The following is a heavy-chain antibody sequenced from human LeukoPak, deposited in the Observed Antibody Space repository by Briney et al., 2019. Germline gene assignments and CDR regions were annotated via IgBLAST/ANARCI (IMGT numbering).Heavy chain of an antibody. CDR2: MNPNSGNT. D-gene: IGHD5-18*01. CDR3: ARGRGYSYGIDF. CDR1: GHTFTSYD. Sequence: ASVKVSCKASGHTFTSYDINWVRQATGQGLEWMGWMNPNSGNTGYAQKFQGRVTITRNTSISTAYMELSSLRSEDTAVYYCARGRGYSYGIDFWGQGTLVTVSS. V-gene: IGHV1-8*03. J-gene: IGHJ4*02.